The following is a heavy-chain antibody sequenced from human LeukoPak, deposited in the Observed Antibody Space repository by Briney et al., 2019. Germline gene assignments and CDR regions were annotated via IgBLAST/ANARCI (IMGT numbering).Heavy chain of an antibody. CDR2: IHPYGTF. CDR3: ARGRDRSKAGDH. D-gene: IGHD5-24*01. J-gene: IGHJ4*02. CDR1: GGSCTDYY. Sequence: SETLSLTCAVYGGSCTDYYCSWIRQPPGKGQEWIGEIHPYGTFYYNSSLKSLLTISIYTSKSQFSLRLTSVTAADTAFYYCARGRDRSKAGDHWGQGTLVTVSS. V-gene: IGHV4-34*01.